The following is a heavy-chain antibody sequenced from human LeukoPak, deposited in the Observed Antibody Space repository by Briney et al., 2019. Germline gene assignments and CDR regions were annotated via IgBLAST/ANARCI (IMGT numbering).Heavy chain of an antibody. D-gene: IGHD1-26*01. Sequence: GGSLRLSCAASGSTFHSYDMSWVRQAPGKGLEWVSGISGSGGSTYYADSVKGRFTISRDSSKNTLYLQMNSLRAEDTAVYYCAKKYSTGLDPWGQGTLVTVSS. CDR1: GSTFHSYD. J-gene: IGHJ5*02. V-gene: IGHV3-23*01. CDR3: AKKYSTGLDP. CDR2: ISGSGGST.